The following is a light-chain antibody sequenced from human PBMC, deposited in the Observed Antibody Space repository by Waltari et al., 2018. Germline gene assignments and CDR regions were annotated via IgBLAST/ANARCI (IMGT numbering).Light chain of an antibody. CDR2: GAS. CDR3: HQYGSSQRT. Sequence: NVLTQSPGTLSLSPGEGATLSCRASQRISDNSLAGYQREPGQAPRRLIYGASSRATGIPDRFSGSGSGTDFTLTISRLEPEDFVVYYCHQYGSSQRTFGGGTKVEIK. J-gene: IGKJ4*01. CDR1: QRISDNS. V-gene: IGKV3-20*01.